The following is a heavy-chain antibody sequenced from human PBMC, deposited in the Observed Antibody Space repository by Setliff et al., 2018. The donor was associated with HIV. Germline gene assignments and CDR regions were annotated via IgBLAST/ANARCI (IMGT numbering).Heavy chain of an antibody. CDR2: INGDGSGT. CDR1: GFTFSNNW. J-gene: IGHJ4*02. Sequence: PGGSLRLSCAASGFTFSNNWMHWVRQAPGKGLVWVSRINGDGSGTKYADSVKGRFTMSRDNAKNTLYLQMNSLRAEDTAVYYCAKGGYGIAARPYYFDYWGQGTLVTVSS. D-gene: IGHD6-6*01. V-gene: IGHV3-74*01. CDR3: AKGGYGIAARPYYFDY.